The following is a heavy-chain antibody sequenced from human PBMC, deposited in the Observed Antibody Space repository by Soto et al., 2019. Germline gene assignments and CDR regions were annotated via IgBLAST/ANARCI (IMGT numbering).Heavy chain of an antibody. V-gene: IGHV1-46*01. D-gene: IGHD1-1*01. CDR2: INPSGGST. CDR1: GYTFTSYY. Sequence: QVQLMQSGAEVKKPGASVTISCKASGYTFTSYYIHWVRQAPRQGLAWMARINPSGGSTNHAQKFQGRVTVTRDTTTSTVNMQLSSLSSEDTAVYYCARDLTTADYWGQGTLVTVSS. J-gene: IGHJ4*02. CDR3: ARDLTTADY.